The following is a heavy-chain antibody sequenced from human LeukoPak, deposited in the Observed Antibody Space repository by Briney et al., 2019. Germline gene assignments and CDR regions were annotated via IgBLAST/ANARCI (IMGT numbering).Heavy chain of an antibody. CDR3: ASRYCTSTNCYAFDI. J-gene: IGHJ3*02. CDR1: GFAFSVYA. Sequence: PGGSLRLSCTASGFAFSVYAMSWLRQAPGKGLEWVSSISSDSNYIFYADSVQGRFTISRDNAENSLFLQMNSLRAEDTAVYYCASRYCTSTNCYAFDIWGQGTMVTVSS. CDR2: ISSDSNYI. D-gene: IGHD2-2*01. V-gene: IGHV3-21*01.